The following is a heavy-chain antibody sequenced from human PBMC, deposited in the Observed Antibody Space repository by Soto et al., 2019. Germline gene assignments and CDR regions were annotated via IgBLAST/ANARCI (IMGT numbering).Heavy chain of an antibody. CDR2: IYHSGST. CDR1: GGSISSGGYS. CDR3: ARGGHDIVVVPAAIVPPYYYYGMDV. Sequence: SETLSLTCAVSGGSISSGGYSWSWIRQPPGKGLEWIGYIYHSGSTYYNPSLKSRVTISVDRSKNQFSLKLSSVTAADTAVYYCARGGHDIVVVPAAIVPPYYYYGMDVWGQGTTVTVSS. J-gene: IGHJ6*02. V-gene: IGHV4-30-2*01. D-gene: IGHD2-2*01.